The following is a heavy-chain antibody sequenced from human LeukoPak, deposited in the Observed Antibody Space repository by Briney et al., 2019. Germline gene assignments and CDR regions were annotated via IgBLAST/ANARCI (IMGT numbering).Heavy chain of an antibody. Sequence: ASVKVSCKASGYTFTGYYMHWVRQAPGQGLEWMGWINPNSGGTNYAQKFQGRVTMTRDTSISTAYMELSRLRSDDTAEYYCAREGCSSTSCYPYYYYYMDVWGKGTTVTVSS. V-gene: IGHV1-2*02. CDR3: AREGCSSTSCYPYYYYYMDV. J-gene: IGHJ6*03. CDR2: INPNSGGT. D-gene: IGHD2-2*01. CDR1: GYTFTGYY.